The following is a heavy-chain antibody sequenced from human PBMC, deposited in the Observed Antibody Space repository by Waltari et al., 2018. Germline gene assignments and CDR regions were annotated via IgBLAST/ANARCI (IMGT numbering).Heavy chain of an antibody. Sequence: EVQLVESGGGLVKPGGSLRLSCAASGFTFSSYSMNWVRQAPGKGLEGVSSISSSSSYIYYADSVKGRFTISRDNAKNSLYLQMNSLRAEDTAVYYCARDPTRRFPGSFDYWGQGTLVTVSS. V-gene: IGHV3-21*01. J-gene: IGHJ4*02. D-gene: IGHD3-10*01. CDR3: ARDPTRRFPGSFDY. CDR2: ISSSSSYI. CDR1: GFTFSSYS.